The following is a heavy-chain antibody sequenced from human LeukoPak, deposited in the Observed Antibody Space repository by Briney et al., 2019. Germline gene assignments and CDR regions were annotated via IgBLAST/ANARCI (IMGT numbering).Heavy chain of an antibody. CDR3: AREGIVATIPFDY. Sequence: GGSLRLSCAASGFTFSDYYMSWIRQAPGKGLEWVSYISSSGSTIYYADSAKGRFTISRDNAKNSLYLQMNSLRAEDTAVYYCAREGIVATIPFDYWGQGTLVTVSS. V-gene: IGHV3-11*01. CDR1: GFTFSDYY. CDR2: ISSSGSTI. D-gene: IGHD5-12*01. J-gene: IGHJ4*02.